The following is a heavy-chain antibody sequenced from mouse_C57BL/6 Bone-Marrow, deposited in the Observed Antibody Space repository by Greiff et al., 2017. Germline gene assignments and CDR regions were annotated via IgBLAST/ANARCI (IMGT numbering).Heavy chain of an antibody. CDR1: GFTFSSYG. V-gene: IGHV5-6*01. CDR2: ISSGGSYT. CDR3: ASTTVVATGRYFDV. J-gene: IGHJ1*03. D-gene: IGHD1-1*01. Sequence: DVQLVESGGDLVKPGGSLKLSCAASGFTFSSYGMSWVRQTPDKRLEWVATISSGGSYTYYPDSVKGRFTISRDNAKNTLYLQMSSLKSEDTAMYYCASTTVVATGRYFDVWGTGTTVTVSS.